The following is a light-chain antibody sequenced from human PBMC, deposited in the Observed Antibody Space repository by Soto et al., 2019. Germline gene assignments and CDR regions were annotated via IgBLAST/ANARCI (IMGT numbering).Light chain of an antibody. Sequence: EIVLTQSPGTLSLSPGERATLSCRASQSVSNNFLAWYQQKPGQAPRLLIYGASSRATGLPDKFSGSGSGTDFSLTISRLEPEDFAVYYCQQYGSSPVTFGQGTRLEIK. J-gene: IGKJ5*01. V-gene: IGKV3-20*01. CDR3: QQYGSSPVT. CDR1: QSVSNNF. CDR2: GAS.